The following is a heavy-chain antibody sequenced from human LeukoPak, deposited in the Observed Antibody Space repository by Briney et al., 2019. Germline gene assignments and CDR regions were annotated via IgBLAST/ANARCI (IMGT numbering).Heavy chain of an antibody. CDR2: LSSSGSTI. CDR1: GFTFSDYY. V-gene: IGHV3-11*01. J-gene: IGHJ6*02. Sequence: GGSLRLSCAASGFTFSDYYMSWIRRAPGKGLEWVSYLSSSGSTIYYADSVKGRFTISRDNAKNSLYLQMNSLRAEDTAVYFCARVESAGPIGQGEKGPLYYYYGMDVWGQGTTVTVSS. D-gene: IGHD6-13*01. CDR3: ARVESAGPIGQGEKGPLYYYYGMDV.